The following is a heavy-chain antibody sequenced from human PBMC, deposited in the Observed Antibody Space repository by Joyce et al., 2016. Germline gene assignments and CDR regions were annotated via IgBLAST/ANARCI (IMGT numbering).Heavy chain of an antibody. D-gene: IGHD3-10*01. CDR3: ARCRFDKVWNYYLLNYYHFGLDV. Sequence: QVLLQQWGAGQLKPSQTLSLTCAVSGGPFSGYYWSWLRQAQGKGLEWIGELNHGGNTNYNPSLESRVTISADTSKTQFSLKLKSLTAADAAVYYCARCRFDKVWNYYLLNYYHFGLDVWGQGTTVTVSS. V-gene: IGHV4-34*01. CDR1: GGPFSGYY. CDR2: LNHGGNT. J-gene: IGHJ6*02.